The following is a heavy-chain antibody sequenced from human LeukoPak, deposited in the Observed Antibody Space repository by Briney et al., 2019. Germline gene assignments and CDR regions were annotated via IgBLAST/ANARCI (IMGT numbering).Heavy chain of an antibody. V-gene: IGHV3-74*01. J-gene: IGHJ6*03. CDR2: INSDGSTT. Sequence: GGSLRLSCAASGFTFSSYWMHWVRQAPGKGLVWVSRINSDGSTTSYADSVKGRFTISRDNAKNSLYLQMNSLRAEDTAVYYCARDHQYYYYYMDVWGKGTTVTVSS. D-gene: IGHD2/OR15-2a*01. CDR3: ARDHQYYYYYMDV. CDR1: GFTFSSYW.